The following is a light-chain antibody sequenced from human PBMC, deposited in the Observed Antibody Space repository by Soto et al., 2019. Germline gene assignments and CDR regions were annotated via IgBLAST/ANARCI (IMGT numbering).Light chain of an antibody. J-gene: IGLJ1*01. CDR2: NNN. Sequence: QSVLSQPPSASGTPGQRVTISCSGSSSNIGSNTVNWYQQVPGTAPKLLIYNNNQRPSGVPDRFSGSTSGTSASLAISGLQSEDEADYYCAVWDDSLNGYVFGTGTKVTVL. CDR1: SSNIGSNT. CDR3: AVWDDSLNGYV. V-gene: IGLV1-44*01.